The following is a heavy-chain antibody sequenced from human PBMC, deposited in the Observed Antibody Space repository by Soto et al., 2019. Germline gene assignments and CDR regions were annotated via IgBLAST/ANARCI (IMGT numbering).Heavy chain of an antibody. V-gene: IGHV3-23*01. CDR1: GFTFSSYA. Sequence: PGGSLRLSCAASGFTFSSYAMSWVRQAPGKGLEWVSAISGSGGSTYYADSVKGRFTISRDNSKNTLYLQMNSLRAEDTAVYYCAKAVEWSSSGPTYYFDYWGQGTLVTVSS. J-gene: IGHJ4*02. CDR3: AKAVEWSSSGPTYYFDY. CDR2: ISGSGGST. D-gene: IGHD6-6*01.